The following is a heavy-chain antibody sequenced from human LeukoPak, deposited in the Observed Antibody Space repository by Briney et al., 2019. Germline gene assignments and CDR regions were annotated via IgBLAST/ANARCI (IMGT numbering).Heavy chain of an antibody. D-gene: IGHD3-22*01. CDR2: INPDGSTT. V-gene: IGHV3-74*01. CDR1: GFTFSRYW. Sequence: GGSLRLSCAASGFTFSRYWIHWVRHAPGKGLEWVSRINPDGSTTTYADSVKGRFTISRDNAKNTVYLQMNSLRAEDTAVYYCARVLSGSWDWFDPWGQGTLVTVSS. J-gene: IGHJ5*02. CDR3: ARVLSGSWDWFDP.